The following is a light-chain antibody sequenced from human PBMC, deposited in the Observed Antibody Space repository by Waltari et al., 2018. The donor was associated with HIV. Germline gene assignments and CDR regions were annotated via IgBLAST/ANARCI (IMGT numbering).Light chain of an antibody. CDR2: GVN. CDR3: SSYAGSNNVV. V-gene: IGLV2-8*01. J-gene: IGLJ2*01. Sequence: QSALTQPPSASGSPGQSVTISCTGTSSDVGGYNYVSWYQQHPGKAPKLMIYGVNKRPPGVLDRFSGSKAVNTASLTVSGLQAEDEAEYYCSSYAGSNNVVFGGGTKLTVL. CDR1: SSDVGGYNY.